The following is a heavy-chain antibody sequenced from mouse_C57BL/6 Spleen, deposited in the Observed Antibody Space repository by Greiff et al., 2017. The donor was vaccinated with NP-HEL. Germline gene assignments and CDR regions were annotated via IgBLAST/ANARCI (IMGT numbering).Heavy chain of an antibody. D-gene: IGHD1-1*01. V-gene: IGHV14-2*01. CDR3: ARSLYCGSGMDY. CDR1: GFNFKDYY. CDR2: IDPEDGDT. Sequence: VQLQQSGAELVKPGASVKLSCTASGFNFKDYYMHWVKQRTEQGLEWIGRIDPEDGDTKYAPQFQGKATITADTSSNTAYLQLSSLTSEDTAVYYCARSLYCGSGMDYWGQGTSVTVSS. J-gene: IGHJ4*01.